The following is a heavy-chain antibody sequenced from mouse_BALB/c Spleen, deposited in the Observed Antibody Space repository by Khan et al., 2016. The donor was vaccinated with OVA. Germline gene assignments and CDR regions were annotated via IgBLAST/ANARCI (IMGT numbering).Heavy chain of an antibody. V-gene: IGHV1-5*01. CDR2: IFPGNSDT. D-gene: IGHD2-2*01. Sequence: VQLQQSGTVLARPGASVKMSCTASGYSFTNYLIHWVNQRPGQSLEWIGDIFPGNSDTNYNQKFRDQAKLTAGTSASTVYMELSTLANEDSAVYCCTRGDYGSFAYWGQGTLVTVSA. CDR1: GYSFTNYL. J-gene: IGHJ3*01. CDR3: TRGDYGSFAY.